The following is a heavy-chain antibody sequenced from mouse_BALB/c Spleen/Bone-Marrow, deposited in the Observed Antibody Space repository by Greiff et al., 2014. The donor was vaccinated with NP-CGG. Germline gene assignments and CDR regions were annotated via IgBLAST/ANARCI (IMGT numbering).Heavy chain of an antibody. J-gene: IGHJ4*01. CDR2: ISLYSGNT. D-gene: IGHD2-14*01. CDR1: GYTFTDYG. Sequence: QVQLQQSGPELVRPGVSVKISCKGSGYTFTDYGMHWVKQSHAKSLEWIGLISLYSGNTNYNQKFKDKATMTVDKSSSTAYIELARLTSEDSAIYYCARGDYRYDETMDYWGQGTSVTVSS. CDR3: ARGDYRYDETMDY. V-gene: IGHV1-67*01.